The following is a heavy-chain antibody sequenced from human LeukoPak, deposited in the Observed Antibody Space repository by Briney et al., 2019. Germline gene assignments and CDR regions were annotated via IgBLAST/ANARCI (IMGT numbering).Heavy chain of an antibody. D-gene: IGHD2-21*02. J-gene: IGHJ3*02. V-gene: IGHV3-21*05. CDR2: ISSSSSII. Sequence: GGSLRLSCAASGFTFSSYNMNWVRQAPGKGLEWVSYISSSSSIIYYADSVKGRFTISRDNAKNSLYLQMNSLGAEDTAVYYCARAYCGGDCYWPTHSAFDIWGQGTMVTVSS. CDR3: ARAYCGGDCYWPTHSAFDI. CDR1: GFTFSSYN.